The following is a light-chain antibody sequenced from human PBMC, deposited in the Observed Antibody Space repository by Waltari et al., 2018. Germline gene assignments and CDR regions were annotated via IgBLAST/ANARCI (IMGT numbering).Light chain of an antibody. V-gene: IGLV3-21*02. J-gene: IGLJ3*02. Sequence: SYVLTQPPSVSVAPGQTATITCGGEDIGSESVHGYQQKPGQAPVLVSYEAKGRPPGIPARFSGSNFGNTAALTITRVEAGDEADYYCQVWHFNNDHVWVFGGGTRLTVL. CDR3: QVWHFNNDHVWV. CDR2: EAK. CDR1: DIGSES.